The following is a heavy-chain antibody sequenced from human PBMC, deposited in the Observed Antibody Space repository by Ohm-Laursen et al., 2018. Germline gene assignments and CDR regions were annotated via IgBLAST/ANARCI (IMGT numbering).Heavy chain of an antibody. D-gene: IGHD2/OR15-2a*01. CDR2: IRNNAYGHTT. CDR3: STDHFS. J-gene: IGHJ5*02. V-gene: IGHV3-72*01. Sequence: SLRLSCAASGFTFSDYYMDWVRQAPGKGLEWVGRIRNNAYGHTTEYAASVQGRFIISRDDSKNSVYLQMNSLRTEDTGVYYCSTDHFSWGQGTLVTVSS. CDR1: GFTFSDYY.